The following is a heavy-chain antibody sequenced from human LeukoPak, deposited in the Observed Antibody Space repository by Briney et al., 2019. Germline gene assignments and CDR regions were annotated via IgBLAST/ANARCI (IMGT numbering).Heavy chain of an antibody. CDR3: ARGLGGIFGVVIIASPFFDY. J-gene: IGHJ4*02. D-gene: IGHD3-3*01. Sequence: SGGSLRLSCAASGFTFSSCAMSWVRQAPGKGLEWVAAISGSGGKTYYADSVKGRFTISRDNSKNTLYLQMNSLRAEDTAVYSCARGLGGIFGVVIIASPFFDYWGQGTLVTVSS. V-gene: IGHV3-23*01. CDR1: GFTFSSCA. CDR2: ISGSGGKT.